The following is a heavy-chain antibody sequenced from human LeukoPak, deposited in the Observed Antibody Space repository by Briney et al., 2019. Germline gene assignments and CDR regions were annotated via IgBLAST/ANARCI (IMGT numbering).Heavy chain of an antibody. J-gene: IGHJ4*02. D-gene: IGHD6-13*01. CDR1: GFTFSSYG. CDR2: IWYDGINK. Sequence: GSLRLSCAASGFTFSSYGMHWVRQGPGQGLEWVAGIWYDGINKYDADSVKGRFTISRDNSKNTLYLQMNGLRAEDTAVYYCARGGALSSSWYRYFDYWGQGTLVTVSS. CDR3: ARGGALSSSWYRYFDY. V-gene: IGHV3-33*01.